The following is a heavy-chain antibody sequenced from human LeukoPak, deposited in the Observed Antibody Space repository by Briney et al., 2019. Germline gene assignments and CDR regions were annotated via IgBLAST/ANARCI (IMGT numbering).Heavy chain of an antibody. V-gene: IGHV1-8*01. CDR3: ARGRLSTL. J-gene: IGHJ4*02. D-gene: IGHD2-2*01. CDR1: GYPFSIYD. CDR2: MNPNGIAA. Sequence: ASVKVSCKASGYPFSIYDVNWVRQAAGQGLGWLGRMNPNGIAAGYSQKFQDRVTLTMDTSTSTAYLELSSLRSEDTAVYYCARGRLSTLWGQGTLVTVSS.